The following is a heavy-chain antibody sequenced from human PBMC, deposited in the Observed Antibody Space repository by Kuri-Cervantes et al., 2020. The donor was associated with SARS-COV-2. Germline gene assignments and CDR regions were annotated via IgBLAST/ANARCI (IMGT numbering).Heavy chain of an antibody. D-gene: IGHD6-19*01. Sequence: GGSLRLSCAASGFTFSYYAMSWVRQAPGKGLEWVSAISGSGGSTYYADSVKGRFTISRDKSKNTLYLQMNSLEAEDTAVYYCARGMSGYSSGQVPFDLWGQGTLVTVSS. CDR2: ISGSGGST. J-gene: IGHJ4*02. CDR3: ARGMSGYSSGQVPFDL. V-gene: IGHV3-23*01. CDR1: GFTFSYYA.